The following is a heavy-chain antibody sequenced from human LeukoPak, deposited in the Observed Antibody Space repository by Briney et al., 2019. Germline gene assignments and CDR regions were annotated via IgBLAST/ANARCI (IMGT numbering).Heavy chain of an antibody. J-gene: IGHJ5*02. CDR2: IIPIFGTA. CDR1: GGTFSSYA. V-gene: IGHV1-69*06. CDR3: ARPSGYDYGPVWFDP. D-gene: IGHD5-12*01. Sequence: SVKVSCKASGGTFSSYAISWVRQVPGQGLEWMGGIIPIFGTANYAQKFQGRVTITADKSTSTAYMELSSLRSEDTAVYYCARPSGYDYGPVWFDPWGQGTLVTVSS.